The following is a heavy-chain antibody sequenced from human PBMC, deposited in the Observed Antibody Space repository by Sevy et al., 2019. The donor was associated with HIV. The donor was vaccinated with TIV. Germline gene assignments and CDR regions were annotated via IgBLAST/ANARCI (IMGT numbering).Heavy chain of an antibody. Sequence: GGCLRLSCAASGFTFTYAWMSWVRQAPGKGLEWLGRIKSKPDGGTTDYAAPVKGRFTISRDDSKNTLFLQMNRLKMEDTAVYYCATDPIIVLLMTDGKDVWGQGTTVTVSS. CDR3: ATDPIIVLLMTDGKDV. D-gene: IGHD2-15*01. CDR2: IKSKPDGGTT. CDR1: GFTFTYAW. J-gene: IGHJ6*02. V-gene: IGHV3-15*01.